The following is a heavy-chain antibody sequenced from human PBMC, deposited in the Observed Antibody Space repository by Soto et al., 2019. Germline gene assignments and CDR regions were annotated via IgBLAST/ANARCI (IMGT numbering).Heavy chain of an antibody. J-gene: IGHJ4*02. CDR2: ISGSGGST. CDR3: AKDLGIVVPTLDN. V-gene: IGHV3-23*01. CDR1: GFTFRSHA. Sequence: VGSLRLSCAASGFTFRSHAMSWVRQAPGKGLEWVSAISGSGGSTYYADSVKGRFTISRDNSKNTLYLQMNSLRAEDTAVYYCAKDLGIVVPTLDNWGQGTLVTVSS. D-gene: IGHD3-22*01.